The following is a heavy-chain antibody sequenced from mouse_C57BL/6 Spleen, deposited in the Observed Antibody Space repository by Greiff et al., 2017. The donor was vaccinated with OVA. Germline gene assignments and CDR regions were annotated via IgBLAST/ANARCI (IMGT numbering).Heavy chain of an antibody. V-gene: IGHV1-72*01. CDR3: ARSEGLRRPRAMDY. J-gene: IGHJ4*01. Sequence: QVQLQQPGAELVKPGASVKLSCKASGYTFTSYWMHWVKQRPGRGLEWIGRIDPNSGGTKYNEKFNSKATLTVDKPSSAAYMQLSSLKSEGSAVYECARSEGLRRPRAMDYWGQGTSVTVSS. CDR2: IDPNSGGT. CDR1: GYTFTSYW. D-gene: IGHD2-4*01.